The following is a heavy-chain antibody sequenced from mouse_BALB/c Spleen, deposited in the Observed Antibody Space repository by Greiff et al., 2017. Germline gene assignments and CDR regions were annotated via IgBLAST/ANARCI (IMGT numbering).Heavy chain of an antibody. Sequence: EVKLMESGGGLVQPGGSLRLSCATSGFTFTDYYMSWVRQPPGKALEWLGFIRNKANGYTTEYSASVKGRFTISRDNSQSILYLQMNTLRAEDSATYYCARVNYYGSNYFDYWGQGTTLTVSS. J-gene: IGHJ2*01. V-gene: IGHV7-3*02. CDR1: GFTFTDYY. CDR3: ARVNYYGSNYFDY. CDR2: IRNKANGYTT. D-gene: IGHD1-1*01.